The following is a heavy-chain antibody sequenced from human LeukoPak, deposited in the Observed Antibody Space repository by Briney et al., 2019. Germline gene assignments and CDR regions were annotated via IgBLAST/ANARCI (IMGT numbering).Heavy chain of an antibody. CDR2: IYYSGST. Sequence: SETLSLTCTVSGGSISSSSYYWGWIRQPPRKGLEWIGSIYYSGSTYYNPSLKSRVTISVDTSKIQFSLMLKSVTAADTAVYYCVRDSRRIVAGGPAYYMDVWGRGTTVTVSS. J-gene: IGHJ6*03. CDR3: VRDSRRIVAGGPAYYMDV. CDR1: GGSISSSSYY. V-gene: IGHV4-39*07. D-gene: IGHD6-13*01.